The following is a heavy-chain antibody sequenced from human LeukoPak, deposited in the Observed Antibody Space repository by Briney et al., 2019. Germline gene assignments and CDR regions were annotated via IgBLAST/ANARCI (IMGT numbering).Heavy chain of an antibody. CDR2: ISSSSSYI. V-gene: IGHV3-21*01. CDR1: GFTFSSYS. CDR3: AREMGYYYDSSGFYYFDY. J-gene: IGHJ4*02. D-gene: IGHD3-22*01. Sequence: GGSLRLSCAASGFTFSSYSMNWVRQAPGKGLEWVSSISSSSSYIYYADSVKGRFTISRDNAKNSLYLQMNSLRAEDTAVYYCAREMGYYYDSSGFYYFDYWGQGTLVTVSS.